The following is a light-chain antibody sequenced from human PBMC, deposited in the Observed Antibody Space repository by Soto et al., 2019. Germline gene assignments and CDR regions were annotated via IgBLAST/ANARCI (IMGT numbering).Light chain of an antibody. CDR1: SSNIGNNA. CDR2: YDD. V-gene: IGLV1-36*01. J-gene: IGLJ1*01. Sequence: QSVLTQPPSVSEAPRQRVTISCSGSSSNIGNNAVNWYQQLPGKAPKPLIYYDDLLPSGVSDRFSVSKSGTSASLAISGLQSEDGADYYCAAWDDSLNGYVFGTGTKVTVL. CDR3: AAWDDSLNGYV.